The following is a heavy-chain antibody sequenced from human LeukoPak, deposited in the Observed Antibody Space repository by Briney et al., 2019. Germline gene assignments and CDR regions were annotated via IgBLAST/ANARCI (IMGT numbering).Heavy chain of an antibody. D-gene: IGHD3-16*01. CDR2: IYSGGST. CDR3: ASWVAYYVGGSKNDAFDI. Sequence: GGSLRLSCAASGITVSANYMSWVRQAPGKGLEWVSVIYSGGSTYYADSVKGRFTISRDSSKNTLYLQINSLRAEDTAVYYCASWVAYYVGGSKNDAFDIWGQGTMVTVSS. V-gene: IGHV3-66*01. J-gene: IGHJ3*02. CDR1: GITVSANY.